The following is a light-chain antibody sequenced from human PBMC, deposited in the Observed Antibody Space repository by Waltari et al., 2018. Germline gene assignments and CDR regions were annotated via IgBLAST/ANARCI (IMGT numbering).Light chain of an antibody. CDR3: SAWDSSLSAWV. Sequence: QAGLTQQPSMSKDLRQTATLIRTGNSTNVSNQGAALLQQHQGHPPKLLSYRNNDRPSGISERFSASRSGNTASLTITGLQPEDEADYYCSAWDSSLSAWVFGGGTKLTVL. CDR2: RNN. CDR1: STNVSNQG. V-gene: IGLV10-54*01. J-gene: IGLJ3*02.